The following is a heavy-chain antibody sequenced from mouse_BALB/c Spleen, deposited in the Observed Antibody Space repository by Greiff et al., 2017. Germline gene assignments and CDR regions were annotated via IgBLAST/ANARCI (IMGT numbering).Heavy chain of an antibody. J-gene: IGHJ4*01. CDR1: GFTFSSYT. V-gene: IGHV5-12-2*01. CDR2: ISNGGGST. Sequence: EVKVEESGGGLVQPGGSLKLSCAASGFTFSSYTMSWVRQTPEKRLEWVAYISNGGGSTYYPDTVKGRFTISRDNAKNTLYLQMSSLKSEDTAMYYCARLTDYAMDYWGQGTSVTVSS. CDR3: ARLTDYAMDY.